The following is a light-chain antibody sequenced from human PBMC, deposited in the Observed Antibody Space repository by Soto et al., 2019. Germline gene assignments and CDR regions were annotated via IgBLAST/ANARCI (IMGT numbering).Light chain of an antibody. J-gene: IGKJ4*01. CDR3: QQRSNWLALT. V-gene: IGKV3-11*01. CDR1: QSISNN. CDR2: DAS. Sequence: EIVLTQSPATLSLSPGERATLSCRASQSISNNLAWYQQKPGQAPRLLIYDASNRATCIPARFSGSGSGTDFTLTISSLEPEDFAVYYCQQRSNWLALTFGGGTKVEIK.